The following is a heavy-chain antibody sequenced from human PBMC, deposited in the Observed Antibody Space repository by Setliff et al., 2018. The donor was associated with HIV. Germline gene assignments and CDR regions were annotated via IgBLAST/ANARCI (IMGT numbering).Heavy chain of an antibody. J-gene: IGHJ4*02. CDR2: IYTSGIT. CDR1: GGSISSHY. V-gene: IGHV4-4*09. CDR3: ATRPADSKWYGVFDY. D-gene: IGHD6-13*01. Sequence: LSLTCTVSGGSISSHYWSWIRQSPGKGLEWIGYIYTSGITNYNPSLKSRVTISVDTSKNRFSLKLNSVTAADTAVYYCATRPADSKWYGVFDYWGQGTLVTVSS.